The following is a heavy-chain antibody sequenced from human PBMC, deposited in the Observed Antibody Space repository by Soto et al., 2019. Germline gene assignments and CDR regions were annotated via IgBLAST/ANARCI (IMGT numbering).Heavy chain of an antibody. CDR1: GGTFSSYA. J-gene: IGHJ6*02. Sequence: QVQLVQSGAEVKKPGSSVKVSCKASGGTFSSYAISWVRQAPGQGLEWMGGIIPIFGTANYAQKFQGRVPITADESTSTADMELSSLRSEDTAVYYCARDSSGYCSSTSCYANYYYGMDVWGQGTTVTVSS. CDR2: IIPIFGTA. D-gene: IGHD2-2*01. V-gene: IGHV1-69*01. CDR3: ARDSSGYCSSTSCYANYYYGMDV.